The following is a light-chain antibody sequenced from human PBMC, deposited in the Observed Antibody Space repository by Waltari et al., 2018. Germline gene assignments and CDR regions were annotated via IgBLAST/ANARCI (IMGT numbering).Light chain of an antibody. CDR2: DAS. CDR3: QQRSNWPLT. V-gene: IGKV3-11*01. Sequence: EIVLTQSPATLSLSPGERATLSCRASQRVSSYLAWYQQKPGQAPRLLIYDASNRATGIPARFSGSGSGTDFPLAISSLEPEDVAVYYCQQRSNWPLTFGPGTKVEIK. J-gene: IGKJ3*01. CDR1: QRVSSY.